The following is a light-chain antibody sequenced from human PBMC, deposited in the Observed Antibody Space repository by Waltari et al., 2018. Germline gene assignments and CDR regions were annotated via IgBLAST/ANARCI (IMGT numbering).Light chain of an antibody. CDR3: AAWDDSVSGLV. CDR1: HSNIGTYY. CDR2: SIN. J-gene: IGLJ2*01. Sequence: QSVLTQPPSASGTPGQRVTISCSGSHSNIGTYYVYWYQQLPGTAPNLLIYSINQRPSGVPDRFSGSKSGSSASLAISGLRSEDEADYYCAAWDDSVSGLVFGGGTRLTVL. V-gene: IGLV1-47*02.